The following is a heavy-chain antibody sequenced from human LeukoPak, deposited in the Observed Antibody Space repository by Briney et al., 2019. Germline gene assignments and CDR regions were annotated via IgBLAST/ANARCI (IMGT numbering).Heavy chain of an antibody. D-gene: IGHD3-22*01. V-gene: IGHV4-59*08. CDR3: ARSAARGYYDSSGYYGGAFDI. CDR2: IYYSGST. CDR1: GGSISSYY. Sequence: PSETLSLTCTVSGGSISSYYWSWIRQPPGKGLEWIGYIYYSGSTNYNPSLKSRVTISVDTSKNQFSLKLSSVTAADTAVYYCARSAARGYYDSSGYYGGAFDIWGQGTMVTVSS. J-gene: IGHJ3*02.